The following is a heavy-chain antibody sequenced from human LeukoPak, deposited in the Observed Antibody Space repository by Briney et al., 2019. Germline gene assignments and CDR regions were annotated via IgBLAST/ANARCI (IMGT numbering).Heavy chain of an antibody. Sequence: ASVKVSCKASGYTFTGYYMHWVRQAPGQGLEWMGRINPNSGGTNYARKFQGRVTMTRDTSISTAYMELSSLRSDDTAIYYCARGWGAAAGTSPSHFDYWGQGTLVTVSS. J-gene: IGHJ4*02. D-gene: IGHD6-13*01. V-gene: IGHV1-2*06. CDR1: GYTFTGYY. CDR3: ARGWGAAAGTSPSHFDY. CDR2: INPNSGGT.